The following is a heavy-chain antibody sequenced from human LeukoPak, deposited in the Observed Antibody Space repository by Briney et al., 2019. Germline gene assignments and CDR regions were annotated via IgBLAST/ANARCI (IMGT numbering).Heavy chain of an antibody. CDR1: GFTFSGYA. CDR3: VKSANTWYLFDY. Sequence: GGSLRLSCSASGFTFSGYAMHWVRQAPGKGLEYVSAIISNGESTYYSDSVKDRFTISRDNSKNTLYLQMSSLRPEDTAVYYCVKSANTWYLFDYWGQGTLVTVSS. J-gene: IGHJ4*02. CDR2: IISNGEST. D-gene: IGHD6-13*01. V-gene: IGHV3-64*03.